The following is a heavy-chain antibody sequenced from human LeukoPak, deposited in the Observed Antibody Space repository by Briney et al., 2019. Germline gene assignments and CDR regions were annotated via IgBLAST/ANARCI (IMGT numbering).Heavy chain of an antibody. CDR3: ARDYEAVAGNNWFDP. CDR1: GGSISSGGYY. J-gene: IGHJ5*02. V-gene: IGHV4-31*03. CDR2: IYYSGST. D-gene: IGHD6-19*01. Sequence: PSQTLSLTCTVSGGSISSGGYYWSWIRQHPGKGLEWIGYIYYSGSTYYNPSLKSRVTISVDTSKNQFSLKLSSVTAADTAVYYCARDYEAVAGNNWFDPWGQGTLVTVSS.